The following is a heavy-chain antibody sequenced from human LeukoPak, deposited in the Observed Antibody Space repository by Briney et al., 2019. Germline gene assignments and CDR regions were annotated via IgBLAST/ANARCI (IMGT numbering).Heavy chain of an antibody. J-gene: IGHJ4*02. V-gene: IGHV3-30*18. CDR3: AKDLAGGNVPDS. D-gene: IGHD2-8*02. CDR1: GFTFRDYG. Sequence: GGSLRLSCVGSGFTFRDYGMHWVRQAPGKGLEWVALMSFDGSDKYFADSVKGRFTISRDNSKNTLYLHMSNLRAEDTALYYCAKDLAGGNVPDSWGQGTLVTVSS. CDR2: MSFDGSDK.